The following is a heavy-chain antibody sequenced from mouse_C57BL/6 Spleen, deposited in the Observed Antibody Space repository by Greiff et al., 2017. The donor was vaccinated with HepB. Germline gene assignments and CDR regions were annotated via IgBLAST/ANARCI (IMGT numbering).Heavy chain of an antibody. CDR1: GFTFSDYY. D-gene: IGHD1-1*01. Sequence: EVKLMESGGGLVQPGGSLKLSCAASGFTFSDYYMYWVRQTPEKRLEWVAYISNGGGSTYYPDTVKGRFTISRDNAKNTLYLQMSRLKSEDTAMYYCARREDYYYGSSWYFDVWGTGTTVTVSS. J-gene: IGHJ1*03. V-gene: IGHV5-12*01. CDR3: ARREDYYYGSSWYFDV. CDR2: ISNGGGST.